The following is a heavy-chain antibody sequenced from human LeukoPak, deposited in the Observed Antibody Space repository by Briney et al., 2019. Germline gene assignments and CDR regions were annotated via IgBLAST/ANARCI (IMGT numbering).Heavy chain of an antibody. CDR3: ARTRYYYNSRSYGAPYYFDY. CDR2: IYYSGST. J-gene: IGHJ4*02. CDR1: GGSISSYY. V-gene: IGHV4-59*01. Sequence: SETLSLTCTVSGGSISSYYWSWIRQAPGKGLEWIGYIYYSGSTNYNPSLKSRVTTSADTSKNQFSLKLSSVTAADTAVYYCARTRYYYNSRSYGAPYYFDYWGQGTLVTVSS. D-gene: IGHD3-10*01.